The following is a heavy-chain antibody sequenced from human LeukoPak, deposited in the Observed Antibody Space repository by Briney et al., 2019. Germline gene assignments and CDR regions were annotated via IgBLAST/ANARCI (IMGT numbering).Heavy chain of an antibody. J-gene: IGHJ5*02. CDR3: ARVWGRYCSGGSCYGFRWFDP. CDR1: GGSFSGYY. Sequence: PSETLCLTCAVYGGSFSGYYWSWIRQPPGKGLEWIGEINHSGSTNYNPSLKSRVTISVDTSKNQFSLKLSSVTAAATAVYYRARVWGRYCSGGSCYGFRWFDPWGQGTLVTVSS. V-gene: IGHV4-34*01. D-gene: IGHD2-15*01. CDR2: INHSGST.